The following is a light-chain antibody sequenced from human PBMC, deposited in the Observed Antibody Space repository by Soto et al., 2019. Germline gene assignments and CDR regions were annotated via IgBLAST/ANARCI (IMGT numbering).Light chain of an antibody. CDR2: DVN. CDR3: SSYTSSSTLEV. CDR1: SSDVGGYNY. J-gene: IGLJ1*01. V-gene: IGLV2-14*01. Sequence: QSVLTQPASVSGSPGQSITISCTGTSSDVGGYNYVSWYQQHPGKAPKLMIYDVNNRPSGVSNRFSGSKSDNTASLTISGRQAEDEADYYCSSYTSSSTLEVFGTGTKVTVL.